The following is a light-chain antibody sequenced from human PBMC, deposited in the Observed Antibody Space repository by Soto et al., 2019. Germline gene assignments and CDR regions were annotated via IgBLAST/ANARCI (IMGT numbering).Light chain of an antibody. J-gene: IGKJ1*01. CDR1: QGISNR. V-gene: IGKV1-5*03. Sequence: DVQMTQSPSTLSASVGDRVTIPCRASQGISNRLAWYQQKPGKAPTLLIYQASSLKSGVPSRFGGSGSGTEFTLTITSLQPADFATYYCQQYNSHWTFGQGTKVASK. CDR2: QAS. CDR3: QQYNSHWT.